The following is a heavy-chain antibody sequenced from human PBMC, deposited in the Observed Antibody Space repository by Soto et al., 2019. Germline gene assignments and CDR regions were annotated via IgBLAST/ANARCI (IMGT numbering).Heavy chain of an antibody. CDR2: IIPIFGTA. J-gene: IGHJ2*01. CDR1: GGTLSSYA. CDR3: ARAPYDSSGWYRWYFDL. Sequence: SVKVSCKASGGTLSSYAISWVRQAPGQGLEWMGGIIPIFGTANYAQKFQGRVTITADESTSTAYMELSSLRSEDTAVYYCARAPYDSSGWYRWYFDLWGRGTLVTVSS. V-gene: IGHV1-69*13. D-gene: IGHD3-22*01.